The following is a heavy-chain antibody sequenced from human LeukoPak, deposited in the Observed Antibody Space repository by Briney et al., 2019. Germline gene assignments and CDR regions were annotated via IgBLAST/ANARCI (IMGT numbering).Heavy chain of an antibody. J-gene: IGHJ3*02. D-gene: IGHD5-24*01. CDR1: EFIFDDFA. CDR2: IYWDSSSV. CDR3: VKDRKSRDLDSLDI. V-gene: IGHV3-9*01. Sequence: GRSLRLSCTVSEFIFDDFAMHWVRQAPGKGLEWVSGIYWDSSSVDYADSVKGRFTISIDNAKNSLYLQMNSLRTDDTAVYYCVKDRKSRDLDSLDIWGQGTMVTVSS.